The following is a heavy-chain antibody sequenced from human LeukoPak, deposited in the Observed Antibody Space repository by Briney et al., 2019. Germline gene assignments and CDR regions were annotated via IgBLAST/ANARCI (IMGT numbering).Heavy chain of an antibody. J-gene: IGHJ6*02. CDR3: AREPDGSGAYGMDV. Sequence: GGSLRLSCAASGFTFSSYSMNWVRQAPGKGLEWVSSISGSSSYIFYADSVKGRFTISRDNAKNSLYLQMNSLRAEDTAVYYCAREPDGSGAYGMDVWGQGTTVTGS. D-gene: IGHD6-19*01. CDR2: ISGSSSYI. CDR1: GFTFSSYS. V-gene: IGHV3-21*01.